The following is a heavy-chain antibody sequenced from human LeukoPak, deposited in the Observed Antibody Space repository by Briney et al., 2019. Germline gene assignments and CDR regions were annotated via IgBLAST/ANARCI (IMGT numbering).Heavy chain of an antibody. D-gene: IGHD6-19*01. CDR3: ARDQSSGWVDALDI. CDR2: IYTSGST. V-gene: IGHV4-4*07. CDR1: GGSISSYY. J-gene: IGHJ3*02. Sequence: SETLSLTCTVSGGSISSYYWSWIRQPAGKGLEWIGRIYTSGSTNYNPSLKSRVTMSVDTSKNQFSLKLSSVTAADTAVYYCARDQSSGWVDALDIWGQGTMVTVSS.